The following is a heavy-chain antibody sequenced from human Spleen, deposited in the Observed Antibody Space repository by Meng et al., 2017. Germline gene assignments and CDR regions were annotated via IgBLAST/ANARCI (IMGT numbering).Heavy chain of an antibody. D-gene: IGHD3-10*01. CDR3: ARGHGGNSWSSDF. Sequence: SETLSLTCAVSGYSISSGYYWGWIRQPPGKGLEWIGSIYHSGSTYYNPSLKSRVTISLDTSKNQFSLKLSSVTAADTAVYYFARGHGGNSWSSDFWGQGTLVTVSS. V-gene: IGHV4-38-2*01. CDR2: IYHSGST. CDR1: GYSISSGYY. J-gene: IGHJ4*02.